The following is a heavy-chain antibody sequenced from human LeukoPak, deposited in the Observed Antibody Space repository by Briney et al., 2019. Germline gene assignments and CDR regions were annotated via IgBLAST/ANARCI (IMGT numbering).Heavy chain of an antibody. CDR3: VRVITYYDFWSGSGYMDV. CDR1: GFTFSNAW. Sequence: GGSLRLSCAASGFTFSNAWMSWVRQAPGKGLEWVSVIYSGGSTYYADPVKGRFTISRDNSKNTLYLQMNSLRAEDTAVYYCVRVITYYDFWSGSGYMDVWGKGTTVTVSS. CDR2: IYSGGST. V-gene: IGHV3-66*02. J-gene: IGHJ6*03. D-gene: IGHD3-3*01.